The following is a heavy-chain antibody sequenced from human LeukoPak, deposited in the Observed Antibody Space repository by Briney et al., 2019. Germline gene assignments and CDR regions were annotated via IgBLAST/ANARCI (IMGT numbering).Heavy chain of an antibody. Sequence: PSETLSLTCTVSGGSISNYYWSWIRQPPGKGLEWIGYIYYSGSTNYDPSLKSRVTISVDTSKNQFSLKLSSVTAADTAVYYCARVKHDFWSGRLHAFDIWGQGTMVTVSS. CDR2: IYYSGST. D-gene: IGHD3-3*01. CDR3: ARVKHDFWSGRLHAFDI. J-gene: IGHJ3*02. CDR1: GGSISNYY. V-gene: IGHV4-59*12.